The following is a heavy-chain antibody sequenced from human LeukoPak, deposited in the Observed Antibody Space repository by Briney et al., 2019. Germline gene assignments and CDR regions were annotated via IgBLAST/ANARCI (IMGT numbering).Heavy chain of an antibody. V-gene: IGHV4-59*01. CDR3: AKSGGTTIFDF. D-gene: IGHD3-16*01. J-gene: IGHJ4*02. CDR1: GGSISSYY. Sequence: SETLSLTCTVSGGSISSYYWNWIRLSPGRGLEWIGYISYGGTTSYSPSLKSRITMSIDTSKNQFSLKLSSVTAADAAVYYCAKSGGTTIFDFWGQGTLVTVSS. CDR2: ISYGGTT.